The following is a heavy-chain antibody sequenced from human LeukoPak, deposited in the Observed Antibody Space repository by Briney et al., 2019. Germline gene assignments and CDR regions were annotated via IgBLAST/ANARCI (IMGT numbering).Heavy chain of an antibody. CDR2: IIPIFGTA. CDR1: GGTFSSYA. Sequence: SVKVSCKASGGTFSSYAISWVRQAPGQGLEWMGGIIPIFGTANYAQKFQGRVTITTDESTSTAYMELSSLRSEDTAVYYCARGLPIFGVAPPGYYFDYWGQGTLVTVSS. V-gene: IGHV1-69*05. J-gene: IGHJ4*02. CDR3: ARGLPIFGVAPPGYYFDY. D-gene: IGHD3-3*01.